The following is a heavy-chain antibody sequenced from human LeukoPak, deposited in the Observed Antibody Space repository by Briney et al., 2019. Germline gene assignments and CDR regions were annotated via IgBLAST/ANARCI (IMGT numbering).Heavy chain of an antibody. CDR3: AREAPPDIVVVVAASFDY. J-gene: IGHJ4*02. CDR1: GYTFTGYY. Sequence: GASVKVSCKASGYTFTGYYMHWVRQAPGKGLEWMGWINPNSGGTNYAQKFQGRVTMTRDTSISTAYMELSRLRSDDTAVYYCAREAPPDIVVVVAASFDYWGQGTLVTVSS. CDR2: INPNSGGT. V-gene: IGHV1-2*02. D-gene: IGHD2-15*01.